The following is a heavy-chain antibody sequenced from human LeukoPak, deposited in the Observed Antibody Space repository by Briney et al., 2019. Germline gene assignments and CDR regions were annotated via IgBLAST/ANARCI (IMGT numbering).Heavy chain of an antibody. D-gene: IGHD4/OR15-4a*01. V-gene: IGHV4-4*07. J-gene: IGHJ4*02. CDR2: VYNSGST. CDR3: AGVANYRSGERLDY. CDR1: GGSISNYY. Sequence: SETLSLTCTVSGGSISNYYWSWIRQPAGKGLEWIGRVYNSGSTNYNPSLKSRVTMSVGTSKNQFSLKLRSVTAADTAVYYCAGVANYRSGERLDYWGRGTLVTVSS.